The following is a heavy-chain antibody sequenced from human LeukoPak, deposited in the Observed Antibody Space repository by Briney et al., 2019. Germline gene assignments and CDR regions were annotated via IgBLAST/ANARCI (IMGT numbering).Heavy chain of an antibody. J-gene: IGHJ2*01. Sequence: SETLSLTCAVYGGSFSGYYWSWIRKTPGKGLEWIGEMHQSGATNYNPFFKSRVTISVDTSKNQFSLKLSSVTAADTAVYYCARVPTGYRYFDLWGRGTLVTVSS. CDR1: GGSFSGYY. V-gene: IGHV4-34*01. CDR3: ARVPTGYRYFDL. CDR2: MHQSGAT. D-gene: IGHD1-1*01.